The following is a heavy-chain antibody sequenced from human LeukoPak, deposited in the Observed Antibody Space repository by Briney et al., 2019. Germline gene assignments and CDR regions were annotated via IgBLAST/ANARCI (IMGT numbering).Heavy chain of an antibody. D-gene: IGHD6-13*01. Sequence: GESLQISCEASGSSFPSYWIIWVRQVPGKGLEWMGIIYSGDSDIRYSPSFQGQVTLSVDKSISTAYLQWSSLKASDTAMYYCARPRIAAAGNVYYMDVWGKGTTVTVSS. CDR2: IYSGDSDI. J-gene: IGHJ6*03. CDR1: GSSFPSYW. V-gene: IGHV5-51*01. CDR3: ARPRIAAAGNVYYMDV.